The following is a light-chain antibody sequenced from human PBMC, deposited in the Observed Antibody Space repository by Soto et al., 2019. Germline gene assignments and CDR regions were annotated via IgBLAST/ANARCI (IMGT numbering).Light chain of an antibody. J-gene: IGKJ1*01. CDR3: QHYNSYSEA. V-gene: IGKV3-15*01. Sequence: EIVMTQSPATLSVSPGETAALSGRASQSLTSYLAWYQQKPDQAPRLLIYGASTRATGVPARFSGSGSGTDFTLTISSLQSDDFATYYCQHYNSYSEAFGQGTKVDIK. CDR1: QSLTSY. CDR2: GAS.